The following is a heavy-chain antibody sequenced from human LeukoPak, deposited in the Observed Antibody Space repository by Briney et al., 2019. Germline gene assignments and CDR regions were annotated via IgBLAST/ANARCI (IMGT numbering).Heavy chain of an antibody. V-gene: IGHV3-48*03. CDR3: ATETIGRHYDY. D-gene: IGHD1-14*01. Sequence: GGSLRLSCAASGFTFSSYEMNWVRQAQGQGLERVSYVSSSGSTIYYADSVKGRFTISRDNAKNSLYLQMNSLRAEDTAVYYCATETIGRHYDYWGQGTLLTVSS. CDR2: VSSSGSTI. J-gene: IGHJ4*02. CDR1: GFTFSSYE.